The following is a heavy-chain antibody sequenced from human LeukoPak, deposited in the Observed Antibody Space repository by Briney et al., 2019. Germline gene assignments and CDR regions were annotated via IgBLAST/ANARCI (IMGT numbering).Heavy chain of an antibody. CDR2: ISSSSSYI. D-gene: IGHD6-19*01. J-gene: IGHJ4*02. V-gene: IGHV3-21*01. CDR3: ARDLGSYSSGWSMGFDY. Sequence: GGSLRLSCAASGFTFSTYSMNWVRQAPGKGLEWVSSISSSSSYIYYADSVKGRFTISRDNAKNSLYLQMNSLRAEDTAIYYCARDLGSYSSGWSMGFDYWGQGTLVTVSS. CDR1: GFTFSTYS.